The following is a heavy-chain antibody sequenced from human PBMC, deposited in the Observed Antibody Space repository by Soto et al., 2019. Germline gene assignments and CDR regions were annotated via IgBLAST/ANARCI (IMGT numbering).Heavy chain of an antibody. CDR3: ARGGPEMATIGSFDY. J-gene: IGHJ4*02. V-gene: IGHV1-46*01. D-gene: IGHD5-12*01. CDR2: INPSGGST. CDR1: GYTFTNYY. Sequence: GASVKVSCKASGYTFTNYYVHWVRQAPGQGLDWMGIINPSGGSTIYAQKFQGRVAMTRDTSTSTVYMELSSLRSEDTAVYYCARGGPEMATIGSFDYWGQGTLVTVS.